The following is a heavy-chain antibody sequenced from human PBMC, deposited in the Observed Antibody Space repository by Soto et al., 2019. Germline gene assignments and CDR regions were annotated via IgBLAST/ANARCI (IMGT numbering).Heavy chain of an antibody. CDR3: AKDSAMIADFWSGYFNWFDP. CDR1: GFTFSSYA. Sequence: SGGSLRLSCAASGFTFSSYAMSWVRQAPGKGLEWVSAISGSGGSTYYADSVKGRFTISRDNSKNTLYLQMNSLRAEDTAVYYCAKDSAMIADFWSGYFNWFDPWGQGTLVTVSS. V-gene: IGHV3-23*01. J-gene: IGHJ5*02. D-gene: IGHD3-3*01. CDR2: ISGSGGST.